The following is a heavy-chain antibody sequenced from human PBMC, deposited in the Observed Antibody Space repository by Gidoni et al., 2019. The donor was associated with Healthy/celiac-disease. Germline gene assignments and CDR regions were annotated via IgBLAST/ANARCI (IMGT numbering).Heavy chain of an antibody. CDR1: GGSISSSSYY. J-gene: IGHJ5*02. D-gene: IGHD2-15*01. CDR3: ARQGDIVVTENWFDP. Sequence: QLQLQESGPGLVKPSEPLSLTCTVSGGSISSSSYYWGWIRQPPGKGLEWIGSIYYSGSTYYNPSLKSRVTISVDTSKNQFSLKLSSVTAADTAVYYCARQGDIVVTENWFDPWGQGTLVTVSS. V-gene: IGHV4-39*01. CDR2: IYYSGST.